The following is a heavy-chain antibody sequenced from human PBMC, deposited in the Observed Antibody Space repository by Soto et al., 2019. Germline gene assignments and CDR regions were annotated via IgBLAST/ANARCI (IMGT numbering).Heavy chain of an antibody. CDR2: ISAYTGKA. CDR3: ARDQGYYGSGSYYSDN. V-gene: IGHV1-18*04. CDR1: GYVFISYG. J-gene: IGHJ4*02. Sequence: QVQLVQSGPEVKKPGASVKVSCKTSGYVFISYGISWVRQAPGHGLEWGGWISAYTGKADYAQKFQGRVTMTTETATSTAFLELWSLRSDDTAVYYCARDQGYYGSGSYYSDNWGQGTLVTVSS. D-gene: IGHD3-10*01.